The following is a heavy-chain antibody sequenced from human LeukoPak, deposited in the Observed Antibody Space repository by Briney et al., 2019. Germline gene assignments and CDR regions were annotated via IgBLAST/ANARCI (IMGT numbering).Heavy chain of an antibody. CDR3: ARVRQQLPDY. CDR1: GGSISSGGYS. V-gene: IGHV4-30-2*01. Sequence: SETLSLTCAVSGGSISSGGYSWSWIRQLPGKGLEWIGYIYHSGSTNYNPSLKSRVTISVDKSKNQFSLKLSSVTAADTAVYYCARVRQQLPDYWGQGTLVTVSS. CDR2: IYHSGST. D-gene: IGHD6-13*01. J-gene: IGHJ4*02.